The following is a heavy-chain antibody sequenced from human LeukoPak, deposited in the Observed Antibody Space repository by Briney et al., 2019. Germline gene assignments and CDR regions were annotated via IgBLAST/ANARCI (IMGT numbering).Heavy chain of an antibody. J-gene: IGHJ5*02. Sequence: GGSLRLSCAASGFTFSSYTMNWVRQAPGKGLEWVSYISSGNSNIYYADSVKGRFTISRDNAKNSLYLQMNSLRAEDTAVYYCALTAAVLGFDPWGQGTLVTVSS. D-gene: IGHD6-13*01. V-gene: IGHV3-48*01. CDR3: ALTAAVLGFDP. CDR2: ISSGNSNI. CDR1: GFTFSSYT.